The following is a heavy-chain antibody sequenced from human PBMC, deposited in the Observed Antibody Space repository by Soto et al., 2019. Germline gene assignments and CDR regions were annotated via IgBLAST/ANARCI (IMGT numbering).Heavy chain of an antibody. Sequence: QVQLVESGGGVVQPGRSLRLSCAASGFTFSSYAMHWVREAPGKGLEWVAVISYDGSNKYYADSVKGRFTISRDNSKNTLYLQMNRLRAEDTAVYYCAREFDYYGSRAPSFDYWGQGTLVTVSS. CDR2: ISYDGSNK. CDR1: GFTFSSYA. V-gene: IGHV3-30-3*01. J-gene: IGHJ4*02. CDR3: AREFDYYGSRAPSFDY. D-gene: IGHD3-22*01.